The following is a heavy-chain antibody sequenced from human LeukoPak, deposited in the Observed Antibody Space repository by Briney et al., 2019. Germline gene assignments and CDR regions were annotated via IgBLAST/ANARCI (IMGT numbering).Heavy chain of an antibody. D-gene: IGHD3-9*01. J-gene: IGHJ3*02. CDR3: ARDRNDILTGYTAFDI. CDR1: GFTFSSYA. V-gene: IGHV3-48*04. CDR2: ISSSGSTI. Sequence: PGGSLRLSCAASGFTFSSYAMSWVRQAPGKGLEWVPYISSSGSTIYYADSVKGRFTISRDNAKNSLYLQMNSLRAEDTAVYYCARDRNDILTGYTAFDIWGQGTMVTVSS.